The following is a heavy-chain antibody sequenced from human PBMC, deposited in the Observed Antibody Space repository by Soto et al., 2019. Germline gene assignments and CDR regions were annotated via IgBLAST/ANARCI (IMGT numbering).Heavy chain of an antibody. CDR1: GYSFTEYW. CDR3: ARTVAVAGTRFVY. J-gene: IGHJ4*02. Sequence: PGESLKISCKGSGYSFTEYWIGWVRQMPGKGLEWMGIIYPDDSDTRYNPTFQGQVTISADKSINTAYLQWSSQKASDTAMYYCARTVAVAGTRFVYWGQGTLVTVSS. V-gene: IGHV5-51*03. D-gene: IGHD6-19*01. CDR2: IYPDDSDT.